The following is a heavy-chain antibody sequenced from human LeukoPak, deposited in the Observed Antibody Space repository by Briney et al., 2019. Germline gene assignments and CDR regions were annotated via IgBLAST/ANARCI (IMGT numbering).Heavy chain of an antibody. CDR2: IVPSGSIS. D-gene: IGHD3-9*01. Sequence: GGSLRLSCAASGFTFSRHGINCVRQAPGKGLEWVSGIVPSGSISYYADSVKGRFTISRDNSKNTVSLHMNSLRAEDTALYYCARDLDWGAFDAWGQGTLVTVSS. CDR3: ARDLDWGAFDA. J-gene: IGHJ5*02. V-gene: IGHV3-23*01. CDR1: GFTFSRHG.